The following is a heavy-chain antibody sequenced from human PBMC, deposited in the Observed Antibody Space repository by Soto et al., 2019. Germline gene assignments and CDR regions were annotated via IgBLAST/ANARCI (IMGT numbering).Heavy chain of an antibody. CDR1: GYSFTSYW. CDR3: ARVTQLVVSWFDP. Sequence: GESLKISCKGSGYSFTSYWIGWVRQMPGKGLEWMGIIYPGDSDTRYSPPFQGQVTISADKSISTAYLQWTSLKASDTAMYYCARVTQLVVSWFDPWGQGTLVTVS. D-gene: IGHD6-6*01. J-gene: IGHJ5*02. V-gene: IGHV5-51*01. CDR2: IYPGDSDT.